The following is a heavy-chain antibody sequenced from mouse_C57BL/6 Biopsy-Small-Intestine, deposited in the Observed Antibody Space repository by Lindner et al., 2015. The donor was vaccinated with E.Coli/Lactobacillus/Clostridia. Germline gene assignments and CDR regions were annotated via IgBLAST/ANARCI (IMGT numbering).Heavy chain of an antibody. D-gene: IGHD3-2*02. CDR1: GYTLTSYD. CDR2: IYPRSDSS. CDR3: ARKDASSGSFAY. V-gene: IGHV1-81*01. Sequence: VQLQESGAELARPGASVKLSCKASGYTLTSYDITWVKQRPGQGLEWVGEIYPRSDSSYYSEKFKGKATLTADTSSSTAYMELRSLTSEDSAVFFCARKDASSGSFAYWGQGTLVTVSA. J-gene: IGHJ3*01.